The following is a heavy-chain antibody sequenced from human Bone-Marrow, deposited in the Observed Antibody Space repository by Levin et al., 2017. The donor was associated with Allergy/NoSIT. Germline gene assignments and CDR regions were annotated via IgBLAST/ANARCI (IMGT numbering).Heavy chain of an antibody. Sequence: GESLKISCAASGFTFSSYWMHWVRQVPGKGLVWVSRINSDGNSTIYADSVKGRFTMSRDNAKNTLYLQMSSLRAEDTALYYCARAPGPTLVEAVAGFDYWGRGILVTVSS. CDR2: INSDGNST. D-gene: IGHD6-19*01. CDR1: GFTFSSYW. J-gene: IGHJ4*02. V-gene: IGHV3-74*01. CDR3: ARAPGPTLVEAVAGFDY.